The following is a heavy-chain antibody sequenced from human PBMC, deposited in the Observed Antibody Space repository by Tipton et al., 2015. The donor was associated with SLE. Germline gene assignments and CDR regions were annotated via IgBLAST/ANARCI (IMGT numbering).Heavy chain of an antibody. Sequence: GSLRLSCAASGFTFDDYTMHWVRQAPGKGLEWVSLISWDGGSTYYADSVKGRFTISRDNSKNSLYLQMKSLRTEDTALYYCAKDIGRPPNYYYGMDVWGQGTTVTVSS. D-gene: IGHD3/OR15-3a*01. J-gene: IGHJ6*02. CDR3: AKDIGRPPNYYYGMDV. CDR1: GFTFDDYT. V-gene: IGHV3-43*01. CDR2: ISWDGGST.